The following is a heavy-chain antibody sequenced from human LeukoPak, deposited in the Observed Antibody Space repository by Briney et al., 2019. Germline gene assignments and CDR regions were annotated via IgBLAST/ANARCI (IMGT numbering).Heavy chain of an antibody. CDR2: ISGSGGST. J-gene: IGHJ4*02. CDR1: GFTFSSYA. CDR3: AKDQGYSYGYGGLDY. V-gene: IGHV3-23*01. Sequence: GGSLRLSCAASGFTFSSYAMSWVRQAPGRGLEWVSAISGSGGSTYYADSVKGRFTISRDNSKNTLYLQMNSLRAEDTAVYYCAKDQGYSYGYGGLDYWGQGTLVTVSS. D-gene: IGHD5-18*01.